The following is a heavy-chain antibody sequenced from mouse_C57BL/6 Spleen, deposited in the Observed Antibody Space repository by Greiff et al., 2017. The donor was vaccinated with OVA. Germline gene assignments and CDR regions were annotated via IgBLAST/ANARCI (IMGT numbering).Heavy chain of an antibody. D-gene: IGHD1-1*01. CDR1: GYTFTSYW. CDR2: IDPSDSYT. J-gene: IGHJ4*01. CDR3: ARGGYYYGSIGYAMDY. V-gene: IGHV1-50*01. Sequence: QVQLQQPGAELVKPGASVKLSCKASGYTFTSYWMQWVKQRPGQGLEWIGEIDPSDSYTNYNQKFKGKATLTVDTSSSTAYMQLSSLTSEESAVYYCARGGYYYGSIGYAMDYWGQGTSVTVSS.